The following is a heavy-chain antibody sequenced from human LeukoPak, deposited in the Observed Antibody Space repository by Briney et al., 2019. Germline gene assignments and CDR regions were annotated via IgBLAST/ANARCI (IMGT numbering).Heavy chain of an antibody. V-gene: IGHV1-24*01. CDR3: ATDFGSSSWFDP. CDR2: FDPEDGET. Sequence: GASVKVSCKVSGYTLTELSMHWVRQAPGKGLEWRGGFDPEDGETIYAQKFQGRVTMTEDTSTDTAYMELSSLRSEDTAVYYCATDFGSSSWFDPWGQGTLVTVSS. CDR1: GYTLTELS. D-gene: IGHD6-13*01. J-gene: IGHJ5*02.